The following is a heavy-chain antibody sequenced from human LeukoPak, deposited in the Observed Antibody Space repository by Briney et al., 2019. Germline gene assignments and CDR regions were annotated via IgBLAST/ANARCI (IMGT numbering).Heavy chain of an antibody. CDR1: GFTFSSYG. J-gene: IGHJ4*02. Sequence: GGSLRLSCAASGFTFSSYGMHWVRQAPGKGLEWVAVIWYDGSNKYYADSVKGRFTISRDNSKNTLYLQMNSLRAEDTAVYYCARDLPYGDYNGGLVYWGQGTLVTVSS. CDR3: ARDLPYGDYNGGLVY. D-gene: IGHD4-17*01. V-gene: IGHV3-33*01. CDR2: IWYDGSNK.